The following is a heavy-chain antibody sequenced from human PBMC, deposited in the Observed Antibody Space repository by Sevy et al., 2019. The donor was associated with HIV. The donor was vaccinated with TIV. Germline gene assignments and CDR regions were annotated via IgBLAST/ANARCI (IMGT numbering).Heavy chain of an antibody. J-gene: IGHJ4*02. CDR2: IWYAGSNK. V-gene: IGHV3-33*01. CDR1: GFTFCSYG. D-gene: IGHD6-19*01. Sequence: GGSLRLSCAASGFTFCSYGMHWVRQAPGKGLEWVAVIWYAGSNKYYADSVKGRFTISRDNSKNTLYLQMNSLRAEDTAVYYCARDFYSSGWYYYDYWGQGTLVTVSS. CDR3: ARDFYSSGWYYYDY.